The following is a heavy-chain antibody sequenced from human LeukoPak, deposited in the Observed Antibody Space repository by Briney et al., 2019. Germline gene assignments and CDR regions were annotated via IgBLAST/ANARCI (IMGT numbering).Heavy chain of an antibody. CDR3: ARGSSGYWDNWFDP. CDR1: GCTFTGYY. V-gene: IGHV1-2*06. D-gene: IGHD3-22*01. Sequence: GASVKVSCKASGCTFTGYYMHWVRQAPGQGLEWMGRINPNSGGTNYAQKFQGRVTMTRDTSISTAYMELSRLRSDDTAVYYCARGSSGYWDNWFDPWGQGTLVTVSS. CDR2: INPNSGGT. J-gene: IGHJ5*02.